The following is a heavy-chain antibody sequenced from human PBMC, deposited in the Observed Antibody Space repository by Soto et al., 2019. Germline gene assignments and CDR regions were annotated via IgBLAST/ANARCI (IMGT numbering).Heavy chain of an antibody. Sequence: QVQLVESGGGMVQPGTSLRLSCVGSGFTFRSFVIHWVRQAPGKGLEWVALTSYDGSNKYYDDSVKGRFTISRDNSRNTVDLQMDILRLEDTALYYCARWGTTGGLDVWGQGTLVSVSS. D-gene: IGHD3-16*01. V-gene: IGHV3-30*19. CDR1: GFTFRSFV. CDR2: TSYDGSNK. CDR3: ARWGTTGGLDV. J-gene: IGHJ4*02.